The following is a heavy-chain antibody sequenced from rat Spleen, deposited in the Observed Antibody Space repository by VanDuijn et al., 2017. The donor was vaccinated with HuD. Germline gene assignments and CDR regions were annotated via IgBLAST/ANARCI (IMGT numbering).Heavy chain of an antibody. J-gene: IGHJ3*01. CDR1: GFSLSSYG. CDR2: IWGNGNT. CDR3: TREGHTMDRATYWFAY. D-gene: IGHD1-9*01. Sequence: QVQLKESGPGLVQPSQTLSLTCTVSGFSLSSYGVIWVRQPPGKGLEWMGVIWGNGNTNYNSALKSRLSISRDTSKSQVFLKIDSLQTEDTAIYFCTREGHTMDRATYWFAYWGQGTLVTVSS. V-gene: IGHV2-13*01.